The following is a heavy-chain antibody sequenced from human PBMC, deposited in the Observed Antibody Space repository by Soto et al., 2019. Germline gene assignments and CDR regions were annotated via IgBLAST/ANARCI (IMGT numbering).Heavy chain of an antibody. CDR1: GFTFSSYA. D-gene: IGHD3-3*01. V-gene: IGHV3-23*01. J-gene: IGHJ6*03. Sequence: VGSLRLSCAASGFTFSSYAMSWVRQAPGKGLEWVSAISGSGGSTYYADSVKGRFTISRDNSKNTLYLQMNSLRAEDTAVYYCAKDNGYDFWSGYYPDYYMDVWGKGTTVTVSS. CDR3: AKDNGYDFWSGYYPDYYMDV. CDR2: ISGSGGST.